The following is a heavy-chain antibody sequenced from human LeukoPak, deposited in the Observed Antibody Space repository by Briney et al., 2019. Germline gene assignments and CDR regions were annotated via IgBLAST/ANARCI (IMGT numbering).Heavy chain of an antibody. CDR3: AKLGPAYYYYMDV. Sequence: GGSLRLSCAASGFTFSSYAYAMSWVRQAPGKGLEWVSAVSGSGGGTYYADSVKGRFTISRDNSKNTLYLQMNSLRAEDTAVYYCAKLGPAYYYYMDVWGKGTTVTVSS. V-gene: IGHV3-23*01. CDR2: VSGSGGGT. CDR1: GFTFSSYAYA. J-gene: IGHJ6*03. D-gene: IGHD2-2*01.